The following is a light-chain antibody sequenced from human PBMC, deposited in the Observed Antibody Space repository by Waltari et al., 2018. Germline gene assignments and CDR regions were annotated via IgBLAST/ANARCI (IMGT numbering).Light chain of an antibody. CDR2: EVS. CDR1: SSDVGGYNY. V-gene: IGLV2-8*01. Sequence: QSALTQPPSASGSPGQSVTISCTGTSSDVGGYNYVSWYQQHPGKAPKLMFYEVSKRPSGVPDRFSGSKSGNTASLTVSGLQAEDEADYYCSSYAGSNNLVVFGGGTKLTVL. J-gene: IGLJ2*01. CDR3: SSYAGSNNLVV.